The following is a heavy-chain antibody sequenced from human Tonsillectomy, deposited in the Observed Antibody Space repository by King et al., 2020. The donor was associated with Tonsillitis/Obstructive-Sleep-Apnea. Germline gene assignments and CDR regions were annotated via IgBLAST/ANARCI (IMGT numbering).Heavy chain of an antibody. J-gene: IGHJ4*02. V-gene: IGHV3-15*07. CDR2: IKSKTDGGTT. CDR3: TTEAGNYHGY. D-gene: IGHD3-10*01. CDR1: GFTVTNAW. Sequence: VQLVESGGGLVKPGGSLRLSCGASGFTVTNAWMNWVRQAPGKGLEWVGRIKSKTDGGTTDYAAPVKGRLSISTDDSKNTLFLQMNSLKTEDTAVYYCTTEAGNYHGYWGQGTLVTVSS.